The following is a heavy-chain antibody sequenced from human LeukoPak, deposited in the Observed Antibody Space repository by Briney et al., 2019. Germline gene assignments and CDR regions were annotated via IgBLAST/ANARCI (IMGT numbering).Heavy chain of an antibody. Sequence: SETLSLTCAVYGGSFSGYYWSWIRQPPGKGLEWIGEINHSGSTNYDPSLKSRVTISVDTSKNQFSLKLSSVTAADTAVYYCARGLGVYDYWGQGTLVTVSS. CDR2: INHSGST. CDR1: GGSFSGYY. D-gene: IGHD1-14*01. V-gene: IGHV4-34*01. J-gene: IGHJ4*02. CDR3: ARGLGVYDY.